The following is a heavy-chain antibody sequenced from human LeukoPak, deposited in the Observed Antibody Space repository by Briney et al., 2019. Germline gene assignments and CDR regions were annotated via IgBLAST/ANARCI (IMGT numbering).Heavy chain of an antibody. CDR1: GYTFTDYY. D-gene: IGHD3-22*01. J-gene: IGHJ4*02. V-gene: IGHV1-2*06. CDR2: INPNSGGT. CDR3: ARGYNYYDSSGYHAPYFDY. Sequence: ASVKVSCKASGYTFTDYYMHWVRQAPGQGLEWVGRINPNSGGTNYAQKLQGRVTMTTDTSTSTAYMELRSLRSDDTAVYYCARGYNYYDSSGYHAPYFDYWGQGTLVTVSS.